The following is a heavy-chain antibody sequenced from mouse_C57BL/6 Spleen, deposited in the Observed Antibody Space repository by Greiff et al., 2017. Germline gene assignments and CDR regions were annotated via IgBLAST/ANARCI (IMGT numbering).Heavy chain of an antibody. V-gene: IGHV1-64*01. Sequence: VQLQQPGAELVKPGASVKLSCTASGYTFTSYWMYWVKQRPGQGLEWVGMIHPSSGCTNYNEKFKSRSTLTVDKSSSTAYMQLSSLTSEDSAVYYCAKRDYGSSYDYFDYWGQGTTLTVSS. J-gene: IGHJ2*01. CDR2: IHPSSGCT. D-gene: IGHD1-1*01. CDR3: AKRDYGSSYDYFDY. CDR1: GYTFTSYW.